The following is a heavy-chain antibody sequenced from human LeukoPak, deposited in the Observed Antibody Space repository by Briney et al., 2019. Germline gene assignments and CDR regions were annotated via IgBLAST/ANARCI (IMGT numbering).Heavy chain of an antibody. V-gene: IGHV4-4*02. CDR1: GGSISSSNW. CDR3: ARVADYYGSGRAPHFDY. D-gene: IGHD3-10*01. Sequence: SGTLSLTCAVSGGSISSSNWWSWVRQPPGKGLEWIGEIYHSGSTHYNPSLKSRVTISVDTSKNQFSLKLSSVTAADTAVYYCARVADYYGSGRAPHFDYWGQGTLVTVSS. CDR2: IYHSGST. J-gene: IGHJ4*02.